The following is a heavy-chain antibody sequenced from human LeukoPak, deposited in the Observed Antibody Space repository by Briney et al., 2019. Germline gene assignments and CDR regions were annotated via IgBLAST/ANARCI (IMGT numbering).Heavy chain of an antibody. CDR3: AREDMWAFDM. V-gene: IGHV3-7*01. Sequence: QAGGSLRLSCAASGFTFSHYWMSWVRQTPGKGLEWVANIKPDGSDKYYVDSVKGRFTISRDNAKISLYLQMDSRRAEDTAVYYCAREDMWAFDMWGQGTMVTVSS. CDR1: GFTFSHYW. J-gene: IGHJ3*02. D-gene: IGHD2-15*01. CDR2: IKPDGSDK.